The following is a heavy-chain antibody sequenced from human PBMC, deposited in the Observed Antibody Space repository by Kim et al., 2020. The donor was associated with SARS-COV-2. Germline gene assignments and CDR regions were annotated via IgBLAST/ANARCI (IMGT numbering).Heavy chain of an antibody. D-gene: IGHD3-22*01. CDR3: AKSGGGIFCDSTLCPFDN. Sequence: GESLRLSCAASGFTFNNYAMTWVRQAPGKGLEWVSATSASGRRTFYADSVRGRCTISRDNPKNTLYLQVNDLRPEDTAVYYCAKSGGGIFCDSTLCPFDNWGQGTLVTVAS. J-gene: IGHJ4*02. V-gene: IGHV3-23*01. CDR1: GFTFNNYA. CDR2: TSASGRRT.